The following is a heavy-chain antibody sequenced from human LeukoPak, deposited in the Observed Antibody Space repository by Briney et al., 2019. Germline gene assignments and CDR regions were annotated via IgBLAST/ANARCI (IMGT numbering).Heavy chain of an antibody. Sequence: PSETLSLTCTVSGGSISSYYWSWIRQPPGKGLEWIGYIYYSGSTNYNPSLKSRVTISVDTSKNQFSLKLSSVTAADTAVYYCARGPGYSSGNRDFDYWGQGTLVTVSS. CDR3: ARGPGYSSGNRDFDY. CDR1: GGSISSYY. CDR2: IYYSGST. V-gene: IGHV4-59*12. D-gene: IGHD6-19*01. J-gene: IGHJ4*02.